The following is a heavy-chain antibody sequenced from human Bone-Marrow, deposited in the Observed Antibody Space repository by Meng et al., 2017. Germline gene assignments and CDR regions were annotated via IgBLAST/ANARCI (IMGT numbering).Heavy chain of an antibody. CDR3: ARDLSRVRGARLSYTFDY. J-gene: IGHJ4*02. V-gene: IGHV1-2*02. D-gene: IGHD3-10*01. CDR1: GYTFTDYF. CDR2: IDPNSGGT. Sequence: ASVKVSCKASGYTFTDYFMHWLRQAPGQRLEWMGYIDPNSGGTTFAQKFQGRVTMTRDTSISTVYMDLYSMTSDDTAVYYCARDLSRVRGARLSYTFDYWGQGTLVTVSS.